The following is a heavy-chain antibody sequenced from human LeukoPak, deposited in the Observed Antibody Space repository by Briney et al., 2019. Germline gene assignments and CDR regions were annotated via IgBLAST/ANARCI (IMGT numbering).Heavy chain of an antibody. J-gene: IGHJ3*02. Sequence: GGSLRLSCAASGLTFSSYAMSWVRQAPGKGLEWVSAISGSGGSTYYADSVKGRFTISTDNAKNSLYLQMSSLRAEDTAVYYCARDFAYYYGSGSYPDAFDIWGQGTMVTVSS. V-gene: IGHV3-23*01. D-gene: IGHD3-10*01. CDR1: GLTFSSYA. CDR2: ISGSGGST. CDR3: ARDFAYYYGSGSYPDAFDI.